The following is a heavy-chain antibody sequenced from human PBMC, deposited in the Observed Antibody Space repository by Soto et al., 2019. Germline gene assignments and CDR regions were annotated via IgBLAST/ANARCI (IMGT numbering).Heavy chain of an antibody. CDR2: INPSGGST. Sequence: ASVKVSCKASGYTFTTYYMYWVRQAPGQGLEWMGIINPSGGSTSFAQKFQGRVTMTRDTSTSTVYMELISLTSEDTAVYYCARDVGMASRPYLDYWGQGTLVTVPS. V-gene: IGHV1-46*01. CDR1: GYTFTTYY. D-gene: IGHD6-6*01. J-gene: IGHJ4*02. CDR3: ARDVGMASRPYLDY.